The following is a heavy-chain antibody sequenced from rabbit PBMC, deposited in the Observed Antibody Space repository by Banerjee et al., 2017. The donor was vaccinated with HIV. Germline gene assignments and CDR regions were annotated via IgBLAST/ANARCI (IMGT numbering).Heavy chain of an antibody. CDR3: ARYSRAWGWTRLDL. CDR1: GFDFSSSYY. D-gene: IGHD4-1*01. V-gene: IGHV1S47*01. CDR2: IDPVVDTT. Sequence: QEQLVESGGGLVQPEGSLTLTCKASGFDFSSSYYMCWVRQAPGKGLEWIGYIDPVVDTTYYASWVNGRFTISSHNAQNTLYLQLNSLTAADTATYFCARYSRAWGWTRLDLWGQGTLVTVS. J-gene: IGHJ3*01.